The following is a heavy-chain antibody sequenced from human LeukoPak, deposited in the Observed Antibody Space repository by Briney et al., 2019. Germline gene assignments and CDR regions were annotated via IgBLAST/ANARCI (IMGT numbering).Heavy chain of an antibody. J-gene: IGHJ3*02. D-gene: IGHD5-18*01. V-gene: IGHV4-34*01. Sequence: SEPLSLTCAVYGGSHSWYFWRWIRQAPTRGLEWIGEINLTESANYIPPLKRRVTLSVDTPMNQFFLKLTYVTAADTAVHYCGRGGGVRWLKSKGIVFDIWGEGRMVTVYS. CDR2: INLTESA. CDR3: GRGGGVRWLKSKGIVFDI. CDR1: GGSHSWYF.